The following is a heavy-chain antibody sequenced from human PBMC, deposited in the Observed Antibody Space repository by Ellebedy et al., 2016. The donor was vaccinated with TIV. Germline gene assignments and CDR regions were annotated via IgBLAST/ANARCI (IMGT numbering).Heavy chain of an antibody. Sequence: PGGSLRLSCAASGLTVRSNYMSWVRQSPGQGLEWVSFIYTDVSTHYTDSVKGSFTISRDNSKNTLSLQVNRLRVEDTAVYCCARGWQQLNRWGRGTLVTVSS. J-gene: IGHJ2*01. CDR3: ARGWQQLNR. D-gene: IGHD6-13*01. CDR2: IYTDVST. CDR1: GLTVRSNY. V-gene: IGHV3-66*01.